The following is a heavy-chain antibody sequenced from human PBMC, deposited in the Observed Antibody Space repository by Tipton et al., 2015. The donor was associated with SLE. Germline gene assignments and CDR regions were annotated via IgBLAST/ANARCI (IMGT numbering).Heavy chain of an antibody. V-gene: IGHV4-59*01. CDR3: ARGRHQGY. Sequence: LRLSCTVSGDSISSYYWSWIRQPPGKGLEWIGYIYYSGSTNYNPSLKSRVTISVDTSKNQFSLKLNSVTAADTAVYYCARGRHQGYWGQGTLVTVSS. J-gene: IGHJ4*02. CDR2: IYYSGST. CDR1: GDSISSYY.